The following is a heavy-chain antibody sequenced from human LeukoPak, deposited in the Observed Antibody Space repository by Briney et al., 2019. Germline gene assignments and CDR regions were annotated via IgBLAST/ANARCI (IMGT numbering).Heavy chain of an antibody. CDR1: GFAFNMYW. J-gene: IGHJ6*02. V-gene: IGHV3-66*01. Sequence: GGSLRLSCAASGFAFNMYWMSWVRQAPGKGLEWVSGIYSGGGTYSADSVKGRFTISRDNSKNTLYLQMNSLRAEDTAVYYCARGGYYYGSGGYGMDVWGQGTTVTVSS. D-gene: IGHD3-10*01. CDR3: ARGGYYYGSGGYGMDV. CDR2: IYSGGGT.